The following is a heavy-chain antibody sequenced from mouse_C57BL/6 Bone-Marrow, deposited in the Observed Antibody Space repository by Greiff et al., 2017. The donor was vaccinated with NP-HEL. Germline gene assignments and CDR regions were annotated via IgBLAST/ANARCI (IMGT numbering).Heavy chain of an antibody. D-gene: IGHD2-3*01. CDR3: ARRYDGYYVTFFFDY. CDR1: GFTFSSYG. J-gene: IGHJ2*01. Sequence: EVKVVESGGDLVKPGGSLKLSCAASGFTFSSYGMSWVRQTPDKRLEWVATISSGGSYTYYPDSVKGRFTISRDNAKNTLYLQMSSLKSEDTAMYYCARRYDGYYVTFFFDYWGQGTTLTVSS. CDR2: ISSGGSYT. V-gene: IGHV5-6*02.